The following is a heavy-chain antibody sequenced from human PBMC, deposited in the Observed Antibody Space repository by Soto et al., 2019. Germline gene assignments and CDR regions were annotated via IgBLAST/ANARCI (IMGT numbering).Heavy chain of an antibody. CDR1: GYSFATYW. V-gene: IGHV5-10-1*01. Sequence: GQSMKISSKGSGYSFATYWINWVRKMPGKGREWVGRIDPSDSYTNYSPSFQGHVTISADKFINTGYLQWSNLRASDSAIYYCATQDGTGYYFYGVSVWGQGTTVTVSS. D-gene: IGHD6-13*01. CDR2: IDPSDSYT. CDR3: ATQDGTGYYFYGVSV. J-gene: IGHJ6*02.